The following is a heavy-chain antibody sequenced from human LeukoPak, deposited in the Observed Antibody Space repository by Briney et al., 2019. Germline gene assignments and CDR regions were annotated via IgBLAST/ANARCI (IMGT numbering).Heavy chain of an antibody. Sequence: ASVKVSCKASGYTFTGYYMHWVRQAPGQGLEWMGWINPNSGGTNYAQKFQGRVTMTRDTSISTAYMELSRLRSDDTAVYYCARDGSGSYYVYYYYYMDVWGKGTTVTISS. CDR1: GYTFTGYY. D-gene: IGHD3-10*01. CDR3: ARDGSGSYYVYYYYYMDV. CDR2: INPNSGGT. V-gene: IGHV1-2*02. J-gene: IGHJ6*03.